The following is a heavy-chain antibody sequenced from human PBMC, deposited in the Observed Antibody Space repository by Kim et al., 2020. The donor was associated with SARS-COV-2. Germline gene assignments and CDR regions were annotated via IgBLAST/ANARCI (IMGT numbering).Heavy chain of an antibody. J-gene: IGHJ4*02. CDR2: IIPIFGTA. Sequence: SVKVSCKASGGTFSSYAISWVRQAPGQGLEWMGGIIPIFGTANYAQKFQGRVTITADESTSTAYMELSSLRSEDTAVYYCARPGSGYSYGHLDYWGQGTLVTVSS. V-gene: IGHV1-69*13. CDR3: ARPGSGYSYGHLDY. CDR1: GGTFSSYA. D-gene: IGHD5-18*01.